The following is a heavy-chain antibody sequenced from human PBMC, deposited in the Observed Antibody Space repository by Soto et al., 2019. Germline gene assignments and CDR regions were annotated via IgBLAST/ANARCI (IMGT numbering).Heavy chain of an antibody. D-gene: IGHD6-13*01. CDR1: GFTFSSYA. CDR2: ISSNGGST. Sequence: GGSLRLSCSASGFTFSSYATHWVRQAPGKGLEYVSAISSNGGSTYYADSVKGRFTVSRDNSKNTLYLQMSSLRAEDTAVYYCVKDASSWYPGWYFDYWGQGTLVTVSS. J-gene: IGHJ4*02. V-gene: IGHV3-64D*06. CDR3: VKDASSWYPGWYFDY.